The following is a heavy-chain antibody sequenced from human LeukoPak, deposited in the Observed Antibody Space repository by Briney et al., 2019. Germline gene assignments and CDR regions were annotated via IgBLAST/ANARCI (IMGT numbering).Heavy chain of an antibody. CDR2: INHSGST. V-gene: IGHV4-34*01. D-gene: IGHD3-9*01. J-gene: IGHJ4*02. Sequence: SETLSLTCAVYGGSFSGYYWSWLRQPPGKGLEWIGEINHSGSTNYNPSLKSRVTIAVDTSKKQFSLKLSSVTAADTAVYYCTRSARVLTGPYCFDYWGQGTLVTVSS. CDR1: GGSFSGYY. CDR3: TRSARVLTGPYCFDY.